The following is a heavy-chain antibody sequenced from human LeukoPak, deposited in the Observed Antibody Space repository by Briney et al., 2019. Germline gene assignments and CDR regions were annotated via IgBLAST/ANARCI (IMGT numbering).Heavy chain of an antibody. Sequence: SGGSLRLSCAASGFTFSSYGMHWVRQAPGKGLEWVAFIRYDGSNKYYADSVKGRFTISRDNSKNTLYLQMNSLRAEDTAVYCCAKDRLSKVVPAATGYFDYWGQGTLVTVSS. V-gene: IGHV3-30*02. CDR1: GFTFSSYG. D-gene: IGHD2-2*01. CDR2: IRYDGSNK. J-gene: IGHJ4*02. CDR3: AKDRLSKVVPAATGYFDY.